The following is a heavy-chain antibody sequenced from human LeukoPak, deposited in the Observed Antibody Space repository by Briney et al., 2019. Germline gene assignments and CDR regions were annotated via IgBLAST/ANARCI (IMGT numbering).Heavy chain of an antibody. J-gene: IGHJ3*02. D-gene: IGHD1-26*01. CDR3: ARPYGPLLRDAFDI. V-gene: IGHV4-34*01. CDR2: INHSGST. CDR1: GGSFSGYY. Sequence: SETLSLTCAVYGGSFSGYYWSWIRQPPGKGLEWIGEINHSGSTNYNPSLKSRATISVDTSKNQFSLKLSSVTAADTAVYYCARPYGPLLRDAFDIWGQGTMVTVSS.